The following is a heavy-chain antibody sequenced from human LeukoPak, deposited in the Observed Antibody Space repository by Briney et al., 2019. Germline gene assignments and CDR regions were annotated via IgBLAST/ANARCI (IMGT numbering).Heavy chain of an antibody. CDR2: IDPNNGDT. CDR1: GYTFTGRF. D-gene: IGHD4-11*01. CDR3: AREYSASEH. Sequence: ASVTVSCRASGYTFTGRFLHWVRQAPGQGLEWMAWIDPNNGDTHYAQNFQGRITVTRDTSISTVYMELSRLTSDDTPVYYCAREYSASEHWGQGTLVTVSS. V-gene: IGHV1-2*02. J-gene: IGHJ1*01.